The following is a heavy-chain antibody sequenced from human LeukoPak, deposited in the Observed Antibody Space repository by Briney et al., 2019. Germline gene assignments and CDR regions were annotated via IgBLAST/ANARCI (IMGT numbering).Heavy chain of an antibody. J-gene: IGHJ4*02. CDR3: AKDRRGCTSTSCYYRFDY. D-gene: IGHD2-2*01. CDR2: ISGSGGST. Sequence: GGSLRLSCAASGFTFSSYAMSWVRQAPGKGLEWVSGISGSGGSTHYADSVKGRFTISRDNSKNTLYLQMNSLRAEDAAVYYCAKDRRGCTSTSCYYRFDYWGQGTLVTVSS. V-gene: IGHV3-23*01. CDR1: GFTFSSYA.